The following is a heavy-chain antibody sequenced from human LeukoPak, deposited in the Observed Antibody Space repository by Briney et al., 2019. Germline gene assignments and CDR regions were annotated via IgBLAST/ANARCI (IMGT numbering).Heavy chain of an antibody. D-gene: IGHD1-26*01. CDR1: GFTFSSYG. CDR2: IRYDGSNK. V-gene: IGHV3-30*02. J-gene: IGHJ6*03. CDR3: VSERSGCYYYMDV. Sequence: GGSLRLACAASGFTFSSYGMHWVRQAPGKGLEWVAFIRYDGSNKYYADSVKGRFTISRDNSKNTLYLQMNSLRAEDTAVYYCVSERSGCYYYMDVWGKGTTVTISS.